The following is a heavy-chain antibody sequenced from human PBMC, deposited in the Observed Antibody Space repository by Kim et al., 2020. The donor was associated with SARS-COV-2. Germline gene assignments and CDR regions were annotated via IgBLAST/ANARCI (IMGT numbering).Heavy chain of an antibody. V-gene: IGHV3-30*04. CDR2: ISYDGSNK. CDR3: ARGKVVVVTAKNWYFDL. D-gene: IGHD2-21*02. Sequence: GGSLRLSCAASGFTFSSYAMHWVRQAPGKGLEWVAVISYDGSNKYYADSVKGRFTISRDNSKNTLYLQMNSLRAEDTAVYYCARGKVVVVTAKNWYFDLWGRGTLVTVSS. J-gene: IGHJ2*01. CDR1: GFTFSSYA.